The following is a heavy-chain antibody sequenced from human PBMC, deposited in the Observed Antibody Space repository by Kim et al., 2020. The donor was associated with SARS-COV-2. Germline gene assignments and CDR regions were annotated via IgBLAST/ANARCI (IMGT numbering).Heavy chain of an antibody. CDR2: INHSGST. D-gene: IGHD6-13*01. CDR3: ASYIAAASGRDYYGMDV. Sequence: SETLSLTCAVYGGSFSGYYWSWIRQPPGKGLEWIGEINHSGSTNYNPSLKSRVTISVDTSKNQFSLKLSSVTAADTAVYYCASYIAAASGRDYYGMDVWGQGTTVTVSS. J-gene: IGHJ6*02. CDR1: GGSFSGYY. V-gene: IGHV4-34*01.